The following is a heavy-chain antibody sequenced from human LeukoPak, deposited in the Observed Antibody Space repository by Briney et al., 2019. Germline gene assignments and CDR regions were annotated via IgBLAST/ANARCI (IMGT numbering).Heavy chain of an antibody. CDR2: INWNGGST. D-gene: IGHD3-22*01. J-gene: IGHJ4*02. CDR3: ARDRGGITMIVVLDY. Sequence: GGSLRLSCAASGFTFDDYGMSWVRQAPGKGLEWVSGINWNGGSTGYADSVKGRFTISRDNAKNSLYLQMNSLRAEDTALYHCARDRGGITMIVVLDYWGQGTLVTVSS. V-gene: IGHV3-20*01. CDR1: GFTFDDYG.